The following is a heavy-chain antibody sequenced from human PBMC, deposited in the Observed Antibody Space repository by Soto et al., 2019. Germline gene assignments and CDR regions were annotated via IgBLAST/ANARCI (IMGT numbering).Heavy chain of an antibody. CDR1: SGPFSTGNYY. D-gene: IGHD3-10*01. V-gene: IGHV4-39*01. CDR2: ILYSGKT. Sequence: QLQLQESGPGLVKLSETLSLPCTVSSGPFSTGNYYWGWVRQPPGKGLAWIAAILYSGKTSYNSSLQSRVTISVDTCTQQFSLKLDSVTAADTAVYYCARLHNARFVDDTFDNWGQGTMVTVSS. CDR3: ARLHNARFVDDTFDN. J-gene: IGHJ3*02.